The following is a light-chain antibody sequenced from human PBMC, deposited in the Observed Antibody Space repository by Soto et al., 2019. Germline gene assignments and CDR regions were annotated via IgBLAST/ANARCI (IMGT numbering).Light chain of an antibody. J-gene: IGKJ2*01. CDR2: GAY. Sequence: EIVLTQSPGTLSLSPGERATLSCRASQSVSSTYLAWYQHKPGQAPRLLIYGAYIRYTCIPDRFSGSGSGTDLTLTISRLEPEDFAVYYCQQYGSSPYNFGQGNKLEIK. CDR1: QSVSSTY. V-gene: IGKV3-20*01. CDR3: QQYGSSPYN.